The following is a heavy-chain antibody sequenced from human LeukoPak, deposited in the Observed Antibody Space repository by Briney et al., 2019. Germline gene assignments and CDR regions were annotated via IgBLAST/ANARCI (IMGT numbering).Heavy chain of an antibody. CDR1: GYTFTSYG. CDR2: ISAYNGNT. D-gene: IGHD3-10*01. J-gene: IGHJ6*02. Sequence: GASAKVSCKASGYTFTSYGISWVRQAPGQGLEWMGWISAYNGNTNYAQKLQGRVTMTTDTSTSTAYMELRSLRSDDTAVYYCARDQGSGSYYYYYYGMDVWGQGTTVTVSS. V-gene: IGHV1-18*01. CDR3: ARDQGSGSYYYYYYGMDV.